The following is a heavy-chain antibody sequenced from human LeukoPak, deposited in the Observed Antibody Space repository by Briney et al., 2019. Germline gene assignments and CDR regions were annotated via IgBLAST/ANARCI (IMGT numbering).Heavy chain of an antibody. V-gene: IGHV3-23*01. CDR1: GFTFSSYA. D-gene: IGHD6-6*01. J-gene: IGHJ4*02. Sequence: GGSLGLSCAASGFTFSSYAMSWVRQAPGKGLEWVSAISGSGGSTDYADSVKGRFTISRDNSKNTLYLQMNSLRADDTAVYYCAKDDPALYSSSSHWGQGTLVTVSS. CDR2: ISGSGGST. CDR3: AKDDPALYSSSSH.